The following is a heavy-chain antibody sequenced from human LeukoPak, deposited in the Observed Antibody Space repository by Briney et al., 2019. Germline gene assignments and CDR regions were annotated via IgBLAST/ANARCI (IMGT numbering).Heavy chain of an antibody. Sequence: GGSLRLSCSASGFTFSSYSMNWVRQAPGKGLEWVSSISSSSSYIYSADSVKGRFTISRDNAKNSLYLQMNSLRAEDTAVYYCARAPGYSYGYLWGQGTLVTVSS. CDR2: ISSSSSYI. J-gene: IGHJ4*02. D-gene: IGHD5-18*01. CDR3: ARAPGYSYGYL. V-gene: IGHV3-21*01. CDR1: GFTFSSYS.